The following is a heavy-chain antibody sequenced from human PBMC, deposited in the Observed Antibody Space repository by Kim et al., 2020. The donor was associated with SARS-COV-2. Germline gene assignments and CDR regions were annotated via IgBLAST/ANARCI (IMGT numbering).Heavy chain of an antibody. Sequence: GGSLRLSCTASGFTFSSYEMNWVRQAPGKGLEWISYISSGGFTIYYADSVKGRFTISRDNAKSSVYLQMNSLRAEDTAVYYCARVTDYLHPNDSYDWGQGTLVTVSS. J-gene: IGHJ4*02. CDR3: ARVTDYLHPNDSYD. CDR1: GFTFSSYE. D-gene: IGHD2-8*01. CDR2: ISSGGFTI. V-gene: IGHV3-48*03.